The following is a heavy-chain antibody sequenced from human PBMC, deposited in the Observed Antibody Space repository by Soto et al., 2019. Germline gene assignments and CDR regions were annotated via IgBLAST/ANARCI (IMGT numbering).Heavy chain of an antibody. CDR3: AKGPHIASYFDY. V-gene: IGHV3-9*01. CDR1: GFTFDDYA. CDR2: ISWNSGSI. J-gene: IGHJ4*02. Sequence: GGSLSLSCAASGFTFDDYAMHWVRQAPGKGLEWVSGISWNSGSIGYADSVKGRFTISRDNAKNSLYLQMNSLRAEDTALYYCAKGPHIASYFDYWGQGTLVTVSS. D-gene: IGHD2-21*01.